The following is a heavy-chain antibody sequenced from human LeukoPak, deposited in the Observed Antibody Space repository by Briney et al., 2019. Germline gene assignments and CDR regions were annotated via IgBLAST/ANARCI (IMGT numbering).Heavy chain of an antibody. D-gene: IGHD6-19*01. J-gene: IGHJ4*02. CDR3: AKKHFPTSGWIDS. Sequence: SGGSLRLSCAASGFTFSSYAMSWVRHAPGKGLECVSTISASLGTPYYSDSVKGRFTISRDNSKNTVSLEMNSLRAEDTAVYYCAKKHFPTSGWIDSWGQGTLVTVSS. CDR1: GFTFSSYA. V-gene: IGHV3-23*01. CDR2: ISASLGTP.